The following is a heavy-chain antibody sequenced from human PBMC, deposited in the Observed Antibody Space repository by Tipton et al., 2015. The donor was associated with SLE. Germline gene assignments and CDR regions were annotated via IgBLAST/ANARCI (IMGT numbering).Heavy chain of an antibody. CDR2: TYYRSKWYN. V-gene: IGHV6-1*01. D-gene: IGHD3/OR15-3a*01. J-gene: IGHJ4*02. Sequence: GLVKPSQTLSLTCAISGDSVSSNSAAWNWIRQSPSRGLEWLGRTYYRSKWYNDYATSVKSRITMNADASKNHFSLQLNSVTPEDTAVYYCARGQHQFGRFDYWGQGTLVTVSS. CDR1: GDSVSSNSAA. CDR3: ARGQHQFGRFDY.